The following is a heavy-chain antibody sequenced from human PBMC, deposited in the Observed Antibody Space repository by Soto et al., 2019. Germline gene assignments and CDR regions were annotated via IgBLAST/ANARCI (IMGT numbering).Heavy chain of an antibody. CDR3: AAGEPPSLYDSSGYYYPFDY. V-gene: IGHV1-18*01. J-gene: IGHJ4*02. CDR1: GYTFTSYG. CDR2: ISAYNGNT. Sequence: GASVKVSCKASGYTFTSYGISWVRQAPGQGLEWMGWISAYNGNTNYAQKLQGRVTMTTDTSTSTAYMELRSLRSDDTAVYYCAAGEPPSLYDSSGYYYPFDYWGQGTPVTVSS. D-gene: IGHD3-22*01.